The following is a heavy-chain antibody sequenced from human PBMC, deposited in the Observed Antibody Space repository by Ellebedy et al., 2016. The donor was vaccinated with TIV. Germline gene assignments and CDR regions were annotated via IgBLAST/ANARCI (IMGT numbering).Heavy chain of an antibody. CDR2: IHDSEYT. V-gene: IGHV4-59*01. J-gene: IGHJ2*01. D-gene: IGHD3-22*01. CDR3: ARDQYHFDSSGYSYEGWYFDL. CDR1: GGSISSYY. Sequence: MPGGSLRLSCTVSGGSISSYYWSRIRQPPGKGLEWIGYIHDSEYTNYHPSLKSRVTMSMDTSKKQFSLKLSSVTAADTAVYYCARDQYHFDSSGYSYEGWYFDLWGRGTLVTVSS.